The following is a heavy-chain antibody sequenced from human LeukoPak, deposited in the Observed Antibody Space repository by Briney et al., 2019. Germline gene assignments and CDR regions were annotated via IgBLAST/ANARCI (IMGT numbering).Heavy chain of an antibody. CDR2: INHSGST. CDR3: ARSTTIFGVVIYLGY. CDR1: GGSFSGYY. V-gene: IGHV4-34*01. Sequence: SETLSLTCAVYGGSFSGYYWSWIRQPPGKGLEWIGEINHSGSTNYNPSLKSRVTISVDTSKNQFSLKLSSVTAADTAVYYCARSTTIFGVVIYLGYWGQGTLVTVSS. D-gene: IGHD3-3*01. J-gene: IGHJ4*02.